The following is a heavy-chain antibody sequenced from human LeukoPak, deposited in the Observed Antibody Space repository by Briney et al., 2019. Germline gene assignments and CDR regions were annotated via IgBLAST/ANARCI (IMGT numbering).Heavy chain of an antibody. V-gene: IGHV1-2*02. CDR2: INPNSGGT. D-gene: IGHD6-6*01. CDR3: ARDLPVAARHAGYYYYYGMDV. J-gene: IGHJ6*02. CDR1: GYIFTGYY. Sequence: ASVKVSCKASGYIFTGYYMHWVRQAPGQGLERMGWINPNSGGTNYAQKFQGRVTMTRDTSISTAYMELSRLRSDDTAVYYCARDLPVAARHAGYYYYYGMDVWGQGTTVTVSS.